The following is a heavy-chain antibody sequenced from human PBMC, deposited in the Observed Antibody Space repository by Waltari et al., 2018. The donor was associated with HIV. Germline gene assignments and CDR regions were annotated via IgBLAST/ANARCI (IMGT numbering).Heavy chain of an antibody. D-gene: IGHD3-22*01. V-gene: IGHV3-15*01. CDR1: GVSFSDVW. CDR2: IKSKTEGWTT. J-gene: IGHJ4*02. CDR3: TVGKSSGYY. Sequence: EVQLVESGGGLVKPGGSLRLSCAASGVSFSDVWLNWVRQAPGQWLEWVVQIKSKTEGWTTDYAAPVKGRFTISRDDSKNMLFLEMNSLNTDDTASYYCTVGKSSGYYWGQGTLVTVSS.